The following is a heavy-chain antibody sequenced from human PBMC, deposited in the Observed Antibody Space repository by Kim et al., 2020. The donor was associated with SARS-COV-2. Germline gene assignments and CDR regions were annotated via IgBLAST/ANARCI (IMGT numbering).Heavy chain of an antibody. CDR3: AKLDIAAALDV. V-gene: IGHV3-23*01. D-gene: IGHD6-13*01. CDR2: RT. J-gene: IGHJ6*02. Sequence: RTNYEDTEKGRLTNSRDNAKNTLYLQMNSLRAEDTAVYYCAKLDIAAALDVWGQGTTVTVSS.